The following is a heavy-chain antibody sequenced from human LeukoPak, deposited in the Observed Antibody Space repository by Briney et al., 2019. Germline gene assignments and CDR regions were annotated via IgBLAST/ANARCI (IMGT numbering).Heavy chain of an antibody. Sequence: SETLSLTCAVYGGSFRGYYWSWIRQPPGKGLEWIGEINHSGSTNYNPSLKSRATISVDTSKNQFSLKLSSVTAADTAVYYCARGGLSTPSTHWGQGTLVTVSS. V-gene: IGHV4-34*01. CDR2: INHSGST. CDR1: GGSFRGYY. J-gene: IGHJ4*02. CDR3: ARGGLSTPSTH. D-gene: IGHD2-2*01.